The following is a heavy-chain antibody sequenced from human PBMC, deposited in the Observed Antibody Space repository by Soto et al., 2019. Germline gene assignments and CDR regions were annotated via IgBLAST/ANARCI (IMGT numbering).Heavy chain of an antibody. CDR3: ARDYYGSGTNFDY. CDR1: GFTFRSYG. V-gene: IGHV3-33*01. J-gene: IGHJ4*02. Sequence: GGSLRLSCGASGFTFRSYGMHWVRQAPGKGLEWVAVIWYDGSNKYYADSVKGRFTISRDNSKNTLYLQMNSLRAEDTAVYYCARDYYGSGTNFDYWGQGTLVTVS. D-gene: IGHD3-10*01. CDR2: IWYDGSNK.